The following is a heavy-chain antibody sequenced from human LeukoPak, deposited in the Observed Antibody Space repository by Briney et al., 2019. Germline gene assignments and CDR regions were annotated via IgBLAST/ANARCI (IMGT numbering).Heavy chain of an antibody. CDR2: INHSGST. V-gene: IGHV4-34*01. D-gene: IGHD4-17*01. J-gene: IGHJ6*02. Sequence: SETLSLTCAVYGGSFSGYYWSWIRQPPGKGLEWIGEINHSGSTNYNPSLKSRVTISVATSKNQFSLKLSSVTAADTAVYYCASHHYGDYYYYYGMDVWGQGTTVTVSS. CDR3: ASHHYGDYYYYYGMDV. CDR1: GGSFSGYY.